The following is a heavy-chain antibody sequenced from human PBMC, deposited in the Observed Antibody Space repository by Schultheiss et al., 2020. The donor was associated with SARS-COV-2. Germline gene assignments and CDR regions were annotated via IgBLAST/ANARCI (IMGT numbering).Heavy chain of an antibody. J-gene: IGHJ4*02. CDR3: ARYLYSSSWYDY. D-gene: IGHD6-13*01. Sequence: SETLSLTCAVSGGSISSSNWWSWVRQPPGKGLEWIGEINHSGSTNFNPSLKCRITISVDTSKNQFSLKLSSVTAADTAVYYCARYLYSSSWYDYWGQGTLVTVSS. CDR2: INHSGST. CDR1: GGSISSSNW. V-gene: IGHV4-4*02.